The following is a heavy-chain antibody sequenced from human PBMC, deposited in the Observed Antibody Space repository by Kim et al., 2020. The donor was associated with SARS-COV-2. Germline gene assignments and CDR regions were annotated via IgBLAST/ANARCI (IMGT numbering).Heavy chain of an antibody. CDR1: GFTFSGSP. CDR3: TRIPATTLAFWDAFDI. J-gene: IGHJ3*02. D-gene: IGHD3-3*02. CDR2: IRSKTNNYAT. Sequence: GGSLRLSCAASGFTFSGSPMHWVRQASGKGLEWVGRIRSKTNNYATTYAASVRGRFTISREDSKNTAYLEMNGLKTEDTAVYYCTRIPATTLAFWDAFDIWGQGTMVTVSS. V-gene: IGHV3-73*01.